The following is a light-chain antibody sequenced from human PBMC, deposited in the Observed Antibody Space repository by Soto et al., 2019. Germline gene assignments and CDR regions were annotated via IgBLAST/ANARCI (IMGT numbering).Light chain of an antibody. Sequence: DIVLTQSPDSLAVSLGERATINCKSSQSVLHSSNNKNFLAWYQQKPGQPPKLLIYWASTRESGVPDRFSGSGSGTEFTLTISSLQAEDVAVYYCQQYSSPPLTFGGGTKVEI. J-gene: IGKJ4*01. CDR3: QQYSSPPLT. V-gene: IGKV4-1*01. CDR1: QSVLHSSNNKNF. CDR2: WAS.